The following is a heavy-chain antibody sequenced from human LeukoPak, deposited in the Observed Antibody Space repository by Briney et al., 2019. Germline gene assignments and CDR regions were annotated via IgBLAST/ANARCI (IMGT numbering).Heavy chain of an antibody. D-gene: IGHD7-27*01. J-gene: IGHJ4*02. V-gene: IGHV3-48*02. CDR3: ARGRDWGFDY. CDR2: ISSSNSNI. Sequence: GGSLRLSCAASGSTFSTYTMNWVRHAPGKGLEWISYISSSNSNIYYADSVRGRFTISRDNAKNSLFLQMNSLRDEDTAVYYCARGRDWGFDYWGQGTLVTVSS. CDR1: GSTFSTYT.